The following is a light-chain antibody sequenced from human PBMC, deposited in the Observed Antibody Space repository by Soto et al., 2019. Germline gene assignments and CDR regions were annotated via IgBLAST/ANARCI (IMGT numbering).Light chain of an antibody. CDR1: QSISYF. CDR2: GAS. J-gene: IGKJ4*01. Sequence: DLQMTQSPSSLSASVGDRVTISCRASQSISYFLNWYQQKPGKAPKLLIYGASSLQSGVPSRFSGSGSGTDFTLTISRLQPEDFATYYCQQSYSSLPLTCGGGTKVVIK. CDR3: QQSYSSLPLT. V-gene: IGKV1-39*01.